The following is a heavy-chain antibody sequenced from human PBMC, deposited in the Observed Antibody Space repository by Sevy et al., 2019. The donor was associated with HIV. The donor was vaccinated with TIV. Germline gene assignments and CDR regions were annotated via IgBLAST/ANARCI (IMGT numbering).Heavy chain of an antibody. D-gene: IGHD3-16*01. CDR1: GLPLTTTG. V-gene: IGHV3-23*01. CDR2: VTSDGTT. Sequence: GGSLRLSCAASGLPLTTTGMSWVCQAPGKGLEWVAGVTSDGTTYYADSVRDRFTVSRDNSKNTLYLQLNSLRADDTAVFYCAGGDTTMITDLDYWGQGTLVTVSS. CDR3: AGGDTTMITDLDY. J-gene: IGHJ4*02.